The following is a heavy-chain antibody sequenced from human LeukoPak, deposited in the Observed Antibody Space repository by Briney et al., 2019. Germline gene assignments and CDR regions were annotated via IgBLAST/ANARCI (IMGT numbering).Heavy chain of an antibody. J-gene: IGHJ4*02. V-gene: IGHV5-51*01. Sequence: GESLKISCKGSGYSFISYWIGWVRQMPGKGLEWMGIVHPGDSSTRYSPSFQGQVTISADKSITTAYLQWSSLKASYTAMYYCTRHPPLSGVPARPFDYRGQGTLVTVSS. CDR1: GYSFISYW. CDR2: VHPGDSST. CDR3: TRHPPLSGVPARPFDY. D-gene: IGHD1-26*01.